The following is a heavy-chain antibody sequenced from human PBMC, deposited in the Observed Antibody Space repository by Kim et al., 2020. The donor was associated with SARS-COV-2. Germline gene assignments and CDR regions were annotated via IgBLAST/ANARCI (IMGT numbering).Heavy chain of an antibody. J-gene: IGHJ4*01. CDR1: GYYFTTYC. Sequence: ASVKVSCKASGYYFTTYCISWVRQAPGQGLEWMGWISAYNGNTNYAQKLQGRVTMTTDTSTRTAYMELRSLRSDDTAVYYCARGGIAVAGRSEYYFDYWGQGTLVTVSS. D-gene: IGHD6-19*01. CDR3: ARGGIAVAGRSEYYFDY. CDR2: ISAYNGNT. V-gene: IGHV1-18*01.